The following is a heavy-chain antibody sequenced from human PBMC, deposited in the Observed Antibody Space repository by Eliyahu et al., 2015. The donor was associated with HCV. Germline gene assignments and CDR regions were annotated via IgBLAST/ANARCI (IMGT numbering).Heavy chain of an antibody. CDR2: IHYSGST. D-gene: IGHD6-19*01. V-gene: IGHV4-59*01. CDR3: ASGGGGIAVAGTGGWFDP. CDR1: GGSITXSY. J-gene: IGHJ5*02. Sequence: QVQLQESGPGLVKPSETLSPTCPVXGGSITXSYXXWIRQPPGKGLEWIGXIHYSGSTNYNPSLKXRVTISVETSKNQFSLNLTSVTAADTAVYYCASGGGGIAVAGTGGWFDPWGQGTLVTVSS.